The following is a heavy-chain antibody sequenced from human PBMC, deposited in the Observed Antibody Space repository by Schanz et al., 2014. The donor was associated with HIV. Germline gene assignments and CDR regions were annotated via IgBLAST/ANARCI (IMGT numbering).Heavy chain of an antibody. CDR3: ARDSVDAVVTSTDYYNGIDV. CDR1: GFSSSNSV. CDR2: LFGSNE. J-gene: IGHJ6*02. D-gene: IGHD2-21*02. V-gene: IGHV3-30*04. Sequence: QAQLVESGGGVVQPGGSLRLSCAASGFSSSNSVIHWVRQAPGKGLEWVAALFGSNEHYKESVKGRFTISRDNAQKSLFLQMNSLRDEDTAIYFCARDSVDAVVTSTDYYNGIDVWGQGTTVTVSS.